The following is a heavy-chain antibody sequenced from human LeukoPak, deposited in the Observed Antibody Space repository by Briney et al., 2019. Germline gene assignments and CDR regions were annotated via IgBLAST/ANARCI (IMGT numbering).Heavy chain of an antibody. CDR2: IYTSGST. CDR3: AGMGTVETPGVFDY. CDR1: GGSISSGTYY. J-gene: IGHJ4*02. D-gene: IGHD4-23*01. V-gene: IGHV4-61*02. Sequence: PSQTLSLTYSVSGGSISSGTYYWCWIRQPAGKGLEWIGRIYTSGSTKYNPSLKSRVTMSVDTSKNQFLLKLSSVTAADAAVYYCAGMGTVETPGVFDYWGQGTLVTVSS.